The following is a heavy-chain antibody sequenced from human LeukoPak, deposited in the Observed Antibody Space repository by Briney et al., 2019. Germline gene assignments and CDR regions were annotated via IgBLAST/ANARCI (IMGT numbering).Heavy chain of an antibody. CDR1: GFTFSNYA. CDR3: AKNTYSGSYRAFDI. Sequence: GGSLRLSCAASGFTFSNYAMTWVRQAPGKGLEWVSAISGSGGSSYYADSVKGRFTISRDNSKSTLYLQMNSLRAEDTAVYYCAKNTYSGSYRAFDIWGQGTMVTVSS. J-gene: IGHJ3*02. CDR2: ISGSGGSS. D-gene: IGHD1-26*01. V-gene: IGHV3-23*01.